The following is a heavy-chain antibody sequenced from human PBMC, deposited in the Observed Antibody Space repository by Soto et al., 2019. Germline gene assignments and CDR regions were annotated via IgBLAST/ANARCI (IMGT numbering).Heavy chain of an antibody. V-gene: IGHV3-21*01. CDR3: ARDGNYGFWSGYLNWFDP. D-gene: IGHD3-3*01. CDR1: GFTFSSYS. J-gene: IGHJ5*02. CDR2: ISSSSSYI. Sequence: GGSLRLSCAASGFTFSSYSMNWVRQAPGKGLEWVSSISSSSSYIYYADSVKGRFTISRDNAKNSLYLQMNSLRAEDTAVYYCARDGNYGFWSGYLNWFDPWGQGTLVTVSS.